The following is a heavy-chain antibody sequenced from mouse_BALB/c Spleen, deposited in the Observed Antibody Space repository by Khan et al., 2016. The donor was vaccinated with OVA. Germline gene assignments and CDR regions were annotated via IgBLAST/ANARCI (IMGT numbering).Heavy chain of an antibody. CDR2: IDPFNGGS. Sequence: VQLQQSGPELMKPGASVKISCKASGYSFTSYYIHWVKQSHGKTLEWIGFIDPFNGGSTYNQKFKVKATLTVDKSYSTAYMHLSSLTSEDPAFYYCARHGSTSWFAYWGQGTLVTVSA. CDR1: GYSFTSYY. CDR3: ARHGSTSWFAY. V-gene: IGHV1-31*01. J-gene: IGHJ3*01. D-gene: IGHD1-1*01.